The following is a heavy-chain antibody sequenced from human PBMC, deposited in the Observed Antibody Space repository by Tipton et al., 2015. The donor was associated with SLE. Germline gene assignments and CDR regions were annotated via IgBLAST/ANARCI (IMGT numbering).Heavy chain of an antibody. CDR3: ARGRSYFDY. J-gene: IGHJ4*02. CDR2: IYDSGST. CDR1: GGSISSRSYY. V-gene: IGHV4-39*07. Sequence: TLSLTCTVSGGSISSRSYYWGWLRQPPGKGLEWIGSIYDSGSTYYNPSLKSRVTVSVDTSKKQFSLKLSSVTAADTAVYYCARGRSYFDYWGQGTLVTVSS.